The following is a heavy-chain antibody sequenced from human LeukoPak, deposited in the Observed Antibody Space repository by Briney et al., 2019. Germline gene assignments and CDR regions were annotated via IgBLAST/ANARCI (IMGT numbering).Heavy chain of an antibody. CDR2: INPSGGST. D-gene: IGHD2-15*01. Sequence: GASVKVSCKASGYTFTSYYMHWVRQAPGQGLEWMGIINPSGGSTSYAQKFQGGVTMTRDTSTSTVYMELSSLRSEDTAVYYCARDPYCSGGSCYSELDYWGQGTLVTVSS. CDR1: GYTFTSYY. V-gene: IGHV1-46*01. CDR3: ARDPYCSGGSCYSELDY. J-gene: IGHJ4*02.